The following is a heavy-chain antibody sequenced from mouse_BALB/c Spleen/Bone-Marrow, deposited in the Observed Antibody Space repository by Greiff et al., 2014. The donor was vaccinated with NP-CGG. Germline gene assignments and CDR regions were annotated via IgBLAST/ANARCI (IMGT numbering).Heavy chain of an antibody. Sequence: VQVVESGGGLVKPGGSLKLSCAASGFTFSSYAMSWVRQTPEKRLEWVATISSGGSYTYYPDSVKGRFTISRDNAKNTLYLQMSSLRSEDTAMYYCARQGYHRYDGRGFDYWGQGTTLTVSS. CDR3: ARQGYHRYDGRGFDY. CDR1: GFTFSSYA. CDR2: ISSGGSYT. J-gene: IGHJ2*01. V-gene: IGHV5-9-3*01. D-gene: IGHD2-14*01.